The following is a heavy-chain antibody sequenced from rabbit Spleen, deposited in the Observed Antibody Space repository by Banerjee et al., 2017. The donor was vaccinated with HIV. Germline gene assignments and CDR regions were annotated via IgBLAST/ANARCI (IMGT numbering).Heavy chain of an antibody. D-gene: IGHD1-1*01. CDR3: ARDLDCVIASNFGW. CDR2: IYTTNAST. J-gene: IGHJ4*01. V-gene: IGHV1S43*01. CDR1: GIDFSSYYN. Sequence: QQQLEESGGGLVKPGGTLTLTCKASGIDFSSYYNMCWVRQAPGKGPELIACIYTTNASTWYAPWVNGRFTISRSTSLNTVDLKMTRLTAADTATYFCARDLDCVIASNFGWWGPGPLVTVS.